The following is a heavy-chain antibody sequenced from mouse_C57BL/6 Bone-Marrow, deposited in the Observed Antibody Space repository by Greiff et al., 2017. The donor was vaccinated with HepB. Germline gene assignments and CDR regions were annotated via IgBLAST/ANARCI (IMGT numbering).Heavy chain of an antibody. Sequence: VQLQQSGAELVRPGASVTLSCKASGYTFTDYEMHWVKQTPVHGLEWIGAIDPETGGTAYNQKFKGKAILTADKSSSTAYMELRSLTSEDSAVYYCTSQGTVVAHWYFDVWGTGTTVTVSS. J-gene: IGHJ1*03. D-gene: IGHD1-1*01. CDR1: GYTFTDYE. CDR3: TSQGTVVAHWYFDV. CDR2: IDPETGGT. V-gene: IGHV1-15*01.